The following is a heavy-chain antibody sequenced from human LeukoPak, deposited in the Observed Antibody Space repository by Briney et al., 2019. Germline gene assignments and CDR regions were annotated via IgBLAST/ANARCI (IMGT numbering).Heavy chain of an antibody. D-gene: IGHD4-17*01. CDR2: ISSSSSTI. CDR1: GFTFSSYS. CDR3: TVTNYYYYYMDV. V-gene: IGHV3-48*01. Sequence: GGSLRLSCAASGFTFSSYSMNWVRQAPGKGLEWVSYISSSSSTIYYADSVKGRFTISRDNAKNSLYLQMNSLRAEDTAVYYCTVTNYYYYYMDVRGKGTTVTISS. J-gene: IGHJ6*03.